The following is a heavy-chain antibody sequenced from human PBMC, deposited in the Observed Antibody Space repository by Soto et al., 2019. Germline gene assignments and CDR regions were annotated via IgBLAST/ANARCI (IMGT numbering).Heavy chain of an antibody. CDR2: IIPIFGTA. J-gene: IGHJ6*02. D-gene: IGHD6-19*01. CDR3: ARAGRRVAVAAVSYYYYGMDV. CDR1: GGTFSSYS. Sequence: SVKVSCKASGGTFSSYSISWVRQAPGQGLEWMGGIIPIFGTANYAQKFQGRVTITADESTSTAYMELSSLRSEDTAVYYCARAGRRVAVAAVSYYYYGMDVWGQGTTVTVSS. V-gene: IGHV1-69*13.